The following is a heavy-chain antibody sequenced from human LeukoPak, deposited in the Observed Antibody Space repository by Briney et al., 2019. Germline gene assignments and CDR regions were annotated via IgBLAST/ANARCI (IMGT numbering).Heavy chain of an antibody. Sequence: PSETLSLTCAVSGYSISSGYYWGWIRQPPGKGLEWIGSIYHSGSTYYNPSLKSRVTISVDTSKNQFSLKLSSVTAADTAVYYCARDHGYYDSSGYPFDYWGQGTLVTVSS. CDR1: GYSISSGYY. CDR2: IYHSGST. J-gene: IGHJ4*02. D-gene: IGHD3-22*01. V-gene: IGHV4-38-2*02. CDR3: ARDHGYYDSSGYPFDY.